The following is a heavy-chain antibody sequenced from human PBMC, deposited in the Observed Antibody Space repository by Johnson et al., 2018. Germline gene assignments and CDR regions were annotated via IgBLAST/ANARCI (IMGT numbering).Heavy chain of an antibody. V-gene: IGHV3-30*18. D-gene: IGHD5/OR15-5a*01. J-gene: IGHJ6*02. Sequence: VQLLETGGGVVQPGRSLRLSCVASGMTFHKYGFHWVSRAPGKGLEWVTVISYDGNERHYADSVKGRCTISRDNSKNTVDLHMNSLKPEDTSIYYCAKDRYWPYGFAQGVYRYFGLSVWGHGVTVTFSS. CDR1: GMTFHKYG. CDR3: AKDRYWPYGFAQGVYRYFGLSV. CDR2: ISYDGNER.